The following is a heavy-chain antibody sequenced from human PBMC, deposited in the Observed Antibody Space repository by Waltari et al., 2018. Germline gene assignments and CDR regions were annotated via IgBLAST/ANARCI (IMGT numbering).Heavy chain of an antibody. D-gene: IGHD4-4*01. V-gene: IGHV4-61*09. CDR3: ARSGTTASDY. CDR2: IYTSGIT. Sequence: QVQLQESGPGLVKPSQTLSLTCTVSGGSISSGSYYWSWIRQPAGKGLEWIGYIYTSGITNDTPSLKSRVTMSVDTSKNQFSLKLCSVTAADTAVYYCARSGTTASDYLGQGTLVTVSS. CDR1: GGSISSGSYY. J-gene: IGHJ4*02.